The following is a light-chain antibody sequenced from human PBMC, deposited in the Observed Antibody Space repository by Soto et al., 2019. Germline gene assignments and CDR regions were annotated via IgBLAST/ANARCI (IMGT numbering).Light chain of an antibody. V-gene: IGKV3-11*02. CDR1: QTVGVR. J-gene: IGKJ1*01. CDR3: QHYGSPRT. Sequence: IMLTQFPVPLAPSPGDRATLSCSASQTVGVRLAWYQHKPGQAPRLLIYDASKRATGIPARFSGTGSGRDFTLTISRMEPEDFAVYYCQHYGSPRTFGQGTKVDIK. CDR2: DAS.